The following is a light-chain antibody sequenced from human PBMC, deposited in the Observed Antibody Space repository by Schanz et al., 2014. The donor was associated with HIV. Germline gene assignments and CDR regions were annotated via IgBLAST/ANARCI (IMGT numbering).Light chain of an antibody. J-gene: IGKJ1*01. CDR2: DAS. CDR3: QQHEDLLPT. V-gene: IGKV1-33*01. Sequence: DIQMTQSPSSLSASVGDRVTITCQASQDINNNLNWYQQKPGKAPELLIYDASNLQTGVPSRFRGSGSGTHFTFTISGLQPEDVATYYCQQHEDLLPTFGQGTKVEIK. CDR1: QDINNN.